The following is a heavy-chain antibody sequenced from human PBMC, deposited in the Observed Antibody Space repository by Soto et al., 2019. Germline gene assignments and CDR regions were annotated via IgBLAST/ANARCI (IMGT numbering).Heavy chain of an antibody. CDR2: ISAYNGNT. CDR1: GYTFTSYG. CDR3: ARSGDYYDSSGYGLHYFDY. D-gene: IGHD3-22*01. Sequence: GASVKVSCKASGYTFTSYGISWVRQAPGQGLEWMGWISAYNGNTNYAQKLQGRVTMTTDTSTSTAYMELRSLRSDDTAVYYCARSGDYYDSSGYGLHYFDYWGQGTLVTVSS. J-gene: IGHJ4*02. V-gene: IGHV1-18*01.